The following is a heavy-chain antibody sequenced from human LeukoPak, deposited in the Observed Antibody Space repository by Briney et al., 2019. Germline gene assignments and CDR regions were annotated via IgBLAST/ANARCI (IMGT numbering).Heavy chain of an antibody. Sequence: ASVKVSCKASGYTFTSYDINWVRQAPGQGLEWMGWISAYNGNTNYAQKLQGRVTMTTDTSTSTAYMELRSLRSDDTAVYYCARASLDCSGGSCYSPSFDYWGQGTLVTVSS. J-gene: IGHJ4*02. V-gene: IGHV1-18*01. D-gene: IGHD2-15*01. CDR3: ARASLDCSGGSCYSPSFDY. CDR1: GYTFTSYD. CDR2: ISAYNGNT.